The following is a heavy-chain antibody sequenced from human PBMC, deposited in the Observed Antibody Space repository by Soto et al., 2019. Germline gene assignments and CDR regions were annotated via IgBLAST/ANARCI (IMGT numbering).Heavy chain of an antibody. Sequence: PGGSLRLSCAASGFTFNTYSMNWVRQAPGKGLEWVSSISSSSSYIYYTDSVKGRFTISRDNAKNSLYLQMKSLRAEDTAVYYCESLSRFAIDYWGQGTLVTVSS. V-gene: IGHV3-21*01. D-gene: IGHD3-10*01. CDR1: GFTFNTYS. CDR3: ESLSRFAIDY. CDR2: ISSSSSYI. J-gene: IGHJ4*02.